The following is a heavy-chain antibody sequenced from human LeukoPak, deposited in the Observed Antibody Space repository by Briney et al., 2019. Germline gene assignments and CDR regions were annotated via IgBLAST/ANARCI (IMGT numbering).Heavy chain of an antibody. Sequence: SQTLSLTCTVSGGSISSGGYYWSWIRQPPGKGLEWIGEINHSGSTNYNPSLKSRVTISVDTSKNQFSLKLSSVTAADTAVYYCARVNGRLLWFGELSFDYWGQGTLVTVSS. D-gene: IGHD3-10*01. V-gene: IGHV4-30-2*01. CDR2: INHSGST. J-gene: IGHJ4*02. CDR3: ARVNGRLLWFGELSFDY. CDR1: GGSISSGGYY.